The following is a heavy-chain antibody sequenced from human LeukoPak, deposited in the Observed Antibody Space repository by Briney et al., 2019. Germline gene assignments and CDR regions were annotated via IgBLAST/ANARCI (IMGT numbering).Heavy chain of an antibody. Sequence: PSETLSLTCTVSGGSIRSSTYYWGGIRQPPGKGLEWIGSMYYTGSTYYSLSLKSRVTISVDTSKNQFSLKLSSVTAADTAVYYCARQSDSSGWSTYGYWGQGTLVTVSS. CDR2: MYYTGST. D-gene: IGHD6-19*01. CDR3: ARQSDSSGWSTYGY. V-gene: IGHV4-39*01. J-gene: IGHJ4*02. CDR1: GGSIRSSTYY.